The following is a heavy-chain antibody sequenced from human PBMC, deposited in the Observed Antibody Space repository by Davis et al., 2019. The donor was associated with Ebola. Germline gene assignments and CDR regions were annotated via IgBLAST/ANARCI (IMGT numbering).Heavy chain of an antibody. CDR1: GGSFSGYY. J-gene: IGHJ4*02. D-gene: IGHD3-9*01. V-gene: IGHV4-34*01. CDR3: ASGDYDILTGYYPALGY. Sequence: SQTLSLTCAVYGGSFSGYYWSWIRQPPGKGLEWIGEINHSGSTNYNPSLKSRVTISVDTSKNQFSLKLSSVTAADTAVYYCASGDYDILTGYYPALGYWGQGTLVTVSS. CDR2: INHSGST.